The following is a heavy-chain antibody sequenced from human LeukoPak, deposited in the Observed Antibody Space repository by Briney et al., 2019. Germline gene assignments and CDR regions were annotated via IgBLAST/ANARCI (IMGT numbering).Heavy chain of an antibody. Sequence: PGGSVRLSCSASGFTVCNNYMSWLAPAPGKGLVGWSDLYNGDSKYYADSQKGRFTITRDTSKTTVYLQMNSLRVGHTPVYYCARDFECSGGSCYSSYWGQGTLVTVSS. CDR1: GFTVCNNY. V-gene: IGHV3-53*01. D-gene: IGHD2-15*01. CDR2: LYNGDSK. CDR3: ARDFECSGGSCYSSY. J-gene: IGHJ4*02.